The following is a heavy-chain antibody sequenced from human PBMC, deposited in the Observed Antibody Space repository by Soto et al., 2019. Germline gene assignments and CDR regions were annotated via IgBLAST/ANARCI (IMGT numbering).Heavy chain of an antibody. CDR1: GFTFSSYG. D-gene: IGHD5-18*01. CDR2: IWYDGSNK. CDR3: ARDGDGAMGYAPYYFDY. V-gene: IGHV3-33*01. Sequence: GGSLRLSCAASGFTFSSYGMHWVRQAPGKGLEWVAVIWYDGSNKYYADSVKGRFTISRDNSKNTLYLQMNSLRAEDTAVYYCARDGDGAMGYAPYYFDYWGQGTLVTVSS. J-gene: IGHJ4*02.